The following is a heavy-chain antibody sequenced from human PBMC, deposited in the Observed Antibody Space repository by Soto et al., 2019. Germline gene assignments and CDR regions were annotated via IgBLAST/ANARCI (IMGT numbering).Heavy chain of an antibody. CDR3: TRNPYSSGWYYDY. Sequence: QVQLQESGPGLVKPSETLSLTCTVSGDSISSYYWSWIRQPPGKGLEWIGYIYYSGNTNYNPSFKSRVTISIDTYKNQFSLKLSSVTAADTAVYYCTRNPYSSGWYYDYWGQGALVTVSS. D-gene: IGHD6-19*01. J-gene: IGHJ4*02. CDR1: GDSISSYY. CDR2: IYYSGNT. V-gene: IGHV4-59*01.